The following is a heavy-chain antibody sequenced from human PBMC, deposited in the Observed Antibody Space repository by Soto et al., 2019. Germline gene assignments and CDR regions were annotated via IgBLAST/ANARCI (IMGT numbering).Heavy chain of an antibody. D-gene: IGHD3-10*01. Sequence: QVQLEQSGAEVKKPGSSVKVSCKASGGTLSDHGVAWLRQAPGQGLEWMGGTIPVFNTAKYAQKFQGRVTGTADKFTNIAYMELSSLRSVDTAFYFCARGVYGSGNYYTGPSAFDIWGQGTMVIVSS. CDR3: ARGVYGSGNYYTGPSAFDI. V-gene: IGHV1-69*06. J-gene: IGHJ3*02. CDR1: GGTLSDHG. CDR2: TIPVFNTA.